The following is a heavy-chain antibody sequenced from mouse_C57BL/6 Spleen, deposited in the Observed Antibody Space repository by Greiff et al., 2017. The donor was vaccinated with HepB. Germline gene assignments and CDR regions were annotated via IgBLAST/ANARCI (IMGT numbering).Heavy chain of an antibody. CDR3: ATPYGSSLYAMEY. D-gene: IGHD1-1*01. V-gene: IGHV2-5*01. J-gene: IGHJ4*01. CDR1: GFSLTSYG. Sequence: QVQLQQSGPGLVQPSQSLSITCTISGFSLTSYGVHWVRQSPGKGLEWLGVIWRGGSTDYNAAFMSRLSITKDNAKSQVFFKMNSLQADDTAIYFCATPYGSSLYAMEYWGQGTPVTVSS. CDR2: IWRGGST.